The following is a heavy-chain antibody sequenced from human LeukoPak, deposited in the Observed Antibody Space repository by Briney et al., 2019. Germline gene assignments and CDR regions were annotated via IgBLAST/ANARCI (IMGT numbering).Heavy chain of an antibody. V-gene: IGHV1-2*02. CDR1: GYTFTGYY. Sequence: ASVKVSCKASGYTFTGYYMHWVRQAPGQGLEWMGWINPNSGGTNYAQRFQGRVTMTRDTSISTAYMELSRLRSDDTAVYYCALIAAAGRDEDYWGQGTLVTVPS. CDR2: INPNSGGT. CDR3: ALIAAAGRDEDY. D-gene: IGHD6-13*01. J-gene: IGHJ4*02.